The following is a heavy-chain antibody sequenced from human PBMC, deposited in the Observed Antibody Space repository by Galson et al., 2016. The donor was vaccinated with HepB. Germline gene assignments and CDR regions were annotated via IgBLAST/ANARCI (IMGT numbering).Heavy chain of an antibody. Sequence: SLRLSCAASGFSFNDYYMSWIRQAPGKGLEWVSTISSNDVTTFYADSVKGRFTISRDNSKNKLYLQMNNLRAEDTAVYYCAKDMWELLVESAFDVWGQGTMVTVAS. V-gene: IGHV3-23*01. J-gene: IGHJ3*01. CDR1: GFSFNDYY. D-gene: IGHD1-26*01. CDR3: AKDMWELLVESAFDV. CDR2: ISSNDVTT.